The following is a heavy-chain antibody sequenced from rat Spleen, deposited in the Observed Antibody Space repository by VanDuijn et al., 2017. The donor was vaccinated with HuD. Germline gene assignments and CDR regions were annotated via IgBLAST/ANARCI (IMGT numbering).Heavy chain of an antibody. CDR2: ISSEGANT. CDR1: GFTFSDYN. Sequence: EVQLVESGGGLVQPGRSLKLSCAASGFTFSDYNMAWVRQAPGKGLEWVSSISSEGANTYYSDSMKGRFTISRDNSIKTAYLQVTSLRSEDTATYYCGRHGYYYSSYIYDPYWYFDFWGPGTMVTVSS. D-gene: IGHD1-2*01. V-gene: IGHV5S13*01. CDR3: GRHGYYYSSYIYDPYWYFDF. J-gene: IGHJ1*01.